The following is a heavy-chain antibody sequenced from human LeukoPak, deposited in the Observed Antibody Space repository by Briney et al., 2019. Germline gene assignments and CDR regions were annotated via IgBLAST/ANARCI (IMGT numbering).Heavy chain of an antibody. CDR2: INHSGST. CDR1: GGSFSGYY. J-gene: IGHJ4*02. D-gene: IGHD3-10*01. V-gene: IGHV4-34*01. Sequence: SXXLSLTCAVYGGSFSGYYWSWIRQPPGKGLEWIGEINHSGSTNYNPSLKRRVTISVATSKNQFSLKLSSVTAADTAVYYCARGRISRYGSGRRSGVIDYWGQGTLVTVPS. CDR3: ARGRISRYGSGRRSGVIDY.